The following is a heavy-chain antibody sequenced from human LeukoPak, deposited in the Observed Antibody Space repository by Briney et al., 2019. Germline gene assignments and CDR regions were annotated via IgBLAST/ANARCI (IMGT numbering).Heavy chain of an antibody. CDR1: GGSFSGYY. J-gene: IGHJ6*03. CDR2: INHTGST. Sequence: SETLSLTCAVYGGSFSGYYWSWIRQPPGKGLEWIGEINHTGSTNYNPSLKSRVTISVDTSKNQFSLKLSSVTAADTAVYYCARVYGSGSYYYYYYYMDVWGKGTTVTVSS. V-gene: IGHV4-34*01. CDR3: ARVYGSGSYYYYYYYMDV. D-gene: IGHD3-10*01.